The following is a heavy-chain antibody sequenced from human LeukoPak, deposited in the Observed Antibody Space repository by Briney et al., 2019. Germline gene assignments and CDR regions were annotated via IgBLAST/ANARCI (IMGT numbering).Heavy chain of an antibody. Sequence: GGSLRLSCAASGFTFSSYAMSWVRQAPGKGLEWVSAMSGSGGSTYYADSVKGRFTISRDNSKNTLYLQMNSLRAEDTAVYYCAKIPIQLWSRTGYYFDYWGQGTLVTVSS. CDR2: MSGSGGST. CDR1: GFTFSSYA. J-gene: IGHJ4*02. D-gene: IGHD5-18*01. CDR3: AKIPIQLWSRTGYYFDY. V-gene: IGHV3-23*01.